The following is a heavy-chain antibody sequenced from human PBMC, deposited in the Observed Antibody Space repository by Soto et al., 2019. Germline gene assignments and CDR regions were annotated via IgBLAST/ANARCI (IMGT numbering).Heavy chain of an antibody. CDR2: INHSGST. Sequence: QVQLQQWGAGLLKPSETLSLTCAVYGGSFSGYYWSWIRQPPGKGLEWIGEINHSGSTNYNPSLKSRVTISVDTSKNQFSLMLSSVTAADTAVYYCARGLRGLSGPFDYWGQGTLVTVSS. CDR3: ARGLRGLSGPFDY. D-gene: IGHD3-10*01. V-gene: IGHV4-34*01. J-gene: IGHJ4*02. CDR1: GGSFSGYY.